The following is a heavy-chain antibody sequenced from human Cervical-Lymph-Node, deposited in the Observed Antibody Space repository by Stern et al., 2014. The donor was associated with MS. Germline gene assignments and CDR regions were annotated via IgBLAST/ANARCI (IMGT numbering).Heavy chain of an antibody. CDR3: ARATGAATAVLY. Sequence: QLQLQESGPGLVQPSETLSLTCTISGGSFSTYYLTWLRRPPGKGLEWIGYISGSGNTNYNPSLKSRLTMSLDASTNQISLNLTSVTAADTAIYYCARATGAATAVLYWGQGALVTISS. D-gene: IGHD1-14*01. CDR1: GGSFSTYY. V-gene: IGHV4-59*01. CDR2: ISGSGNT. J-gene: IGHJ4*02.